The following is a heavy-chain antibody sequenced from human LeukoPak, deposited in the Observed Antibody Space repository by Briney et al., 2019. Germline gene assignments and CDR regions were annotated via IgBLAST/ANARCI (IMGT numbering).Heavy chain of an antibody. CDR1: GFTFSSYA. V-gene: IGHV3-30*07. Sequence: AGSLRLSCAASGFTFSSYAMHWVRQAPGKEWVAVTSYDGSNEYYADSVEGRFTISRDNAKNSLFLQMNSLRAEDTAVYYCTRGISRGYSFDYWGQGTLVTVSS. CDR2: TSYDGSNE. J-gene: IGHJ4*02. D-gene: IGHD3-22*01. CDR3: TRGISRGYSFDY.